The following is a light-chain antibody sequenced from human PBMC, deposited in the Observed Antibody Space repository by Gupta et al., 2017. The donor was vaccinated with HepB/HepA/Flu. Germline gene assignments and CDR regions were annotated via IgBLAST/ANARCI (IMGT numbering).Light chain of an antibody. CDR1: NSNIGRNT. V-gene: IGLV1-44*01. CDR3: AAWNDSPYGPI. J-gene: IGLJ2*01. CDR2: NNN. Sequence: SVLTQPPSASGTLGQRVSISCSGSNSNIGRNTVNWYQQLPGTAPKLLIYNNNERPSGVPDRFSGSKSGTSASLASSGLQSEDEADYYCAAWNDSPYGPIFGGGTKLTVL.